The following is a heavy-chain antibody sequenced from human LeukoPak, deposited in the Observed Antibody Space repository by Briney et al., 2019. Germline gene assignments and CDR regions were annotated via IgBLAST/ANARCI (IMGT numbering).Heavy chain of an antibody. CDR1: GFTFSSYS. V-gene: IGHV3-21*01. CDR3: ARDHYDFWSGYYNGYGY. D-gene: IGHD3-3*01. CDR2: ISSSSSYI. Sequence: GGSLRLSCAASGFTFSSYSTNWVRQAPGKGLEWVSSISSSSSYIYYADSVKGRFTISRDNAKNSLYLQMNSLRAEDTAVYYCARDHYDFWSGYYNGYGYWGQGTLVTVSS. J-gene: IGHJ4*02.